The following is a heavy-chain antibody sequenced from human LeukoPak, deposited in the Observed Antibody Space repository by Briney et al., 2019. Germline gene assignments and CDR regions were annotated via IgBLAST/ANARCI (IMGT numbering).Heavy chain of an antibody. D-gene: IGHD3-10*01. CDR2: IYSGGST. CDR1: GFTFSSFS. J-gene: IGHJ4*02. V-gene: IGHV3-66*01. Sequence: GVLRLSCAASGFTFSSFSMNWVRQAPGKGLEWVSVIYSGGSTYYADSVKGRFTISRDNSKNTLYLQMNSLRAEDTAVYYCARDAITMVRGVINLDYWGQGTLVTVSS. CDR3: ARDAITMVRGVINLDY.